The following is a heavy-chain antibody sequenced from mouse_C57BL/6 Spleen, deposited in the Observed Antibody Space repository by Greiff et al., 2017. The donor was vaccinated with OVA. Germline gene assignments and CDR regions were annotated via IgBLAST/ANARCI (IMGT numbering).Heavy chain of an antibody. CDR2: IYPGDGDT. Sequence: VKLMESGPELVKPGASVKISCKASGYAFSSSWMNWVKQRPGKGLEWIGRIYPGDGDTNYNGKFKGKATLTADKSSSTAYMQLSSLTSEDSAVYFCARGEYRDFDYWGQGTTLTVSS. CDR1: GYAFSSSW. V-gene: IGHV1-82*01. CDR3: ARGEYRDFDY. J-gene: IGHJ2*01. D-gene: IGHD2-10*02.